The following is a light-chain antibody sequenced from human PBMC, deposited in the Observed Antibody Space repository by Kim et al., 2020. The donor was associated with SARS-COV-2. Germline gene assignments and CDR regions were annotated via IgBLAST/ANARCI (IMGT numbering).Light chain of an antibody. V-gene: IGLV3-1*01. Sequence: SYELTQPPSVSVSPGQTASISCSGDKLGDKYTCWYHQRPGQSPVLVIYQDYKRPSGIPERFSDSKSGNTATLTISGTQAMDEADYYCQAWDSNTGVFGSGTKVTVL. CDR1: KLGDKY. CDR2: QDY. J-gene: IGLJ1*01. CDR3: QAWDSNTGV.